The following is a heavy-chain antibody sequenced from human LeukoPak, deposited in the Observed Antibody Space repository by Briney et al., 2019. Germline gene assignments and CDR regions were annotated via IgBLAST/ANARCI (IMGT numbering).Heavy chain of an antibody. Sequence: PGGSLRLSXAASGFTFSSYAMSWVSQAPGKGLEWVSAISGSGGSTYYADSVKGRFTISRDNSKNTLYLQMNSLRAEDTAVYYCAKDRVNSNDGWTIDYFDYWGQGTLVTVSS. CDR1: GFTFSSYA. CDR3: AKDRVNSNDGWTIDYFDY. CDR2: ISGSGGST. D-gene: IGHD1-1*01. V-gene: IGHV3-23*01. J-gene: IGHJ4*02.